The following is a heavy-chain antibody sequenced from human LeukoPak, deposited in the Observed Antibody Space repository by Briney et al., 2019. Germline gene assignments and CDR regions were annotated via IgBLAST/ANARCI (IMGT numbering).Heavy chain of an antibody. CDR3: AGYRSSTSCYPLYYFDY. V-gene: IGHV4-30-4*02. D-gene: IGHD2-2*01. J-gene: IGHJ4*02. CDR2: IYYSGST. Sequence: PSETLSLTCTVSGGSISSGDYYWSWIRQPPGKGLEWIGYIYYSGSTYYNPSLKSRVTISVDTSKNHFSLKLSSVTAADTAVYYCAGYRSSTSCYPLYYFDYWGQGTLVTVSS. CDR1: GGSISSGDYY.